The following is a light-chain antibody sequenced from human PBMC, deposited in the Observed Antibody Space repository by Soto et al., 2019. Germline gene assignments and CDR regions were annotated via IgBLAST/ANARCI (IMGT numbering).Light chain of an antibody. CDR1: QSVSTY. V-gene: IGKV1-39*01. CDR2: AAS. CDR3: QQTYNFPHT. J-gene: IGKJ2*01. Sequence: DIPMTQSPSSLSASVGDRVTITCRASQSVSTYLNWYQQKPGKAPKLLIFAASNLHRGVPSRFSGSESGTDFTLTISSLQPDDFATYFCQQTYNFPHTFGQGTKLEIK.